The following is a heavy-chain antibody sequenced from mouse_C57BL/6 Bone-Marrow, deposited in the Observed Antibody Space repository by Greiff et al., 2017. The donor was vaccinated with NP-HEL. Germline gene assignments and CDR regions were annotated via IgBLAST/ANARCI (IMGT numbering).Heavy chain of an antibody. J-gene: IGHJ3*01. V-gene: IGHV1-54*01. Sequence: VQLQQSGAELVRPGTSVKVSCKASGYAFTNYLIEWVKQRPGQGLEWIGVINPGSGGTNYNEKFKGKATLTADKSSSTAYMQLSSLTSEDSAVYFCARWRGVYWGRGTLVTVSA. CDR3: ARWRGVY. CDR2: INPGSGGT. CDR1: GYAFTNYL.